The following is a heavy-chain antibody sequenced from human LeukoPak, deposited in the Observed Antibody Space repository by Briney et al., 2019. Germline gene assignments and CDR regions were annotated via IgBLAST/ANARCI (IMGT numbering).Heavy chain of an antibody. CDR2: IYYSGST. J-gene: IGHJ4*02. Sequence: PSETLSLTCTISGGSISSYYWSWIRQPPGKGLEWIGYIYYSGSTNYNPSLKSRVTISVDTSKNQFSLKLSSVTAADTAVYYCARGHTAMVPYDYFDYWGQGTLVTVSS. D-gene: IGHD5-18*01. CDR3: ARGHTAMVPYDYFDY. V-gene: IGHV4-59*08. CDR1: GGSISSYY.